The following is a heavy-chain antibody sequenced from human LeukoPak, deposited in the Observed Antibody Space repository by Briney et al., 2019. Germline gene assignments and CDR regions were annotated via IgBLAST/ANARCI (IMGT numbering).Heavy chain of an antibody. CDR1: GFTFTSYS. D-gene: IGHD3-3*01. V-gene: IGHV3-21*01. Sequence: GGSLRLSCAASGFTFTSYSFNWVRQAPGKGLEWVSSINTVGSYIYYADSVRGRFTISRDDADNSLYLQMNSLRAEDTAVYFCARLRRNSYRSGFYYYYDIWGQGTLVTVSS. CDR3: ARLRRNSYRSGFYYYYDI. J-gene: IGHJ4*02. CDR2: INTVGSYI.